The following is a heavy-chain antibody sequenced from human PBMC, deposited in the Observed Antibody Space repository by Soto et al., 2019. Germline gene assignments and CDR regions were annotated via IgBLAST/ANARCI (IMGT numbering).Heavy chain of an antibody. CDR1: GVSVTSYF. D-gene: IGHD3-22*01. CDR2: ISFSGAT. V-gene: IGHV4-59*02. CDR3: AGDRRGGYMQYFDY. J-gene: IGHJ4*02. Sequence: SESLSLTCTVSGVSVTSYFRSWIRQTPGKGLDWIGSISFSGATYSNPSLKGRAALSVDTSENHLSLTLNSVTSADTAVYFCAGDRRGGYMQYFDYWGQGNQVTVP.